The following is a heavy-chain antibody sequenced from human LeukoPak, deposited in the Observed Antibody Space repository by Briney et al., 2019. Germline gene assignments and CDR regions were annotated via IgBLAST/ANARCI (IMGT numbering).Heavy chain of an antibody. J-gene: IGHJ3*02. CDR3: AHIMITYGGLVAQDAFDI. CDR2: VSWDDDK. D-gene: IGHD3-16*02. CDR1: GFSLTTSQVG. V-gene: IGHV2-5*02. Sequence: SGPTLVRPTQTLTVTCTFSGFSLTTSQVGVAWIRQPPGKALEWLAVVSWDDDKRYSPSLKTRLSITKDTSKNQVVLTMTKMDPVDTGTYYCAHIMITYGGLVAQDAFDIWGQGAMVTV.